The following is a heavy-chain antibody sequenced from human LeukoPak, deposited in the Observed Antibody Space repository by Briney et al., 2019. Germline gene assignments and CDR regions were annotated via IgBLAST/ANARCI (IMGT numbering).Heavy chain of an antibody. CDR3: ARCYGSGSYPEY. V-gene: IGHV4-39*07. CDR2: IYYRGTT. Sequence: SETLSLTCIVSGGSISTTSYYWGWIRQPPGKGLEWIGSIYYRGTTYYNPSLKSRVTISVDTSKNQFSLKLSSVTAADTAVYYCARCYGSGSYPEYWGQGTLVTVSS. J-gene: IGHJ4*02. D-gene: IGHD3-10*01. CDR1: GGSISTTSYY.